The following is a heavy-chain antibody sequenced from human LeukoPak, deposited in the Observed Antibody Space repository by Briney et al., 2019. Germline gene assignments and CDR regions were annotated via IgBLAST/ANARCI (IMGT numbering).Heavy chain of an antibody. D-gene: IGHD5-12*01. CDR1: GFTFSSYW. J-gene: IGHJ4*02. V-gene: IGHV3-74*01. Sequence: GGTLRLSCAASGFTFSSYWMHWVRQAPGKGLVWVSRINSDGSSTNYAASVKGRFTIFRGNAKNTLYLQMNSLRAEDTAVYYCARDGGVATKYFDYWGQGTLVTVSS. CDR3: ARDGGVATKYFDY. CDR2: INSDGSST.